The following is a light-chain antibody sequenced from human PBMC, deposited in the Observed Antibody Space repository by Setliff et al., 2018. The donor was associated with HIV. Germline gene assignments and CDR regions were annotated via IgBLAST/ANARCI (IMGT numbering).Light chain of an antibody. CDR3: QSYDSSLSGAV. V-gene: IGLV1-40*01. CDR1: SSNIGAGYD. Sequence: QSVLTQPPSVSGAPGQRVTISCTGSSSNIGAGYDVHWYQQLPGTAPKLLIYGNSNRPSGVPDRFSGSKSGTSASLAITGLQAKDEADYYCQSYDSSLSGAVFGGGTKGTV. J-gene: IGLJ2*01. CDR2: GNS.